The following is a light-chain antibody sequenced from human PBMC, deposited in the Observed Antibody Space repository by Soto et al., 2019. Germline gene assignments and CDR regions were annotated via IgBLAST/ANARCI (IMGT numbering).Light chain of an antibody. CDR2: EAS. V-gene: IGLV2-18*02. Sequence: QSVLTQPPSVSGSPGQSVTISCTGTSTDFVSYNRVSWYQQPPGTAPKLIIYEASNRPSGVPDRFSGSKSGNTASLTISGLQAADEADYYCQSYDNSLSGSWVFGGGTKVTVL. CDR1: STDFVSYNR. CDR3: QSYDNSLSGSWV. J-gene: IGLJ3*02.